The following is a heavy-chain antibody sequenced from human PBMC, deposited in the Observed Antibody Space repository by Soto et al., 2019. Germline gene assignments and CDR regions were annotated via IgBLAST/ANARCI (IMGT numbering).Heavy chain of an antibody. Sequence: QVQLVQSGAEVKKPGASVKVSCKASGDTFTDYYIHWVRQAPGQGLEWMGTVNPSGGHTTYAQHLLGRMTXTXAXSXXTRSMELTSLTSEATAVYYCARGGHVVVVTAALDYWGQGTLVTVSS. D-gene: IGHD2-21*02. CDR3: ARGGHVVVVTAALDY. CDR1: GDTFTDYY. CDR2: VNPSGGHT. V-gene: IGHV1-46*04. J-gene: IGHJ4*02.